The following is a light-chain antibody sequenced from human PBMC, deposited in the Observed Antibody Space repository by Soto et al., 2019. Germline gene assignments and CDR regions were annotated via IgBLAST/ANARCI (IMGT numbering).Light chain of an antibody. CDR3: QQYNNWPRT. CDR2: ATS. CDR1: QSVSSN. V-gene: IGKV3-15*01. J-gene: IGKJ1*01. Sequence: EIVLTQAPGTLSLTPRERPSLSCRASQSVSSNLAWYQQKPGQTPRLLIYATSTRATGIPARFSGSGSGTEFTLTISRLQSEDVAVYYCQQYNNWPRTFGQGTKVDIK.